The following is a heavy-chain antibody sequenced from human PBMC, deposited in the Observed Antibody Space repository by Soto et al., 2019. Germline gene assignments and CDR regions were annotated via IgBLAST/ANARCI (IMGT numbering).Heavy chain of an antibody. Sequence: GGSLRLSCTASGFTFASYSLNWVRQAPGKGLEWISYIGESNNIRYADSVTGRFTISRDNAENSLYLQMTSLREEDTAVYYCARDLVIVVVVAAKGPWFDPWGQGTLVTVSS. CDR3: ARDLVIVVVVAAKGPWFDP. J-gene: IGHJ5*02. CDR1: GFTFASYS. V-gene: IGHV3-48*02. CDR2: IGESNNI. D-gene: IGHD2-15*01.